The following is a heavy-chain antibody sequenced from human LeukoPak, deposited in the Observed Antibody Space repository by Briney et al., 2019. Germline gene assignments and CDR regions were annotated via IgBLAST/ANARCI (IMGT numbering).Heavy chain of an antibody. Sequence: PGGSLTLSCAASGLSFSGQWMNWVRQAPGQGLDGVANIKYSGSEEYYAASVKGRFTISRDNAKNSLSLQMNYVRAGDTAIYYCAYTNHLTYWGQGTLVTVSS. D-gene: IGHD3-16*01. CDR1: GLSFSGQW. CDR3: AYTNHLTY. V-gene: IGHV3-7*01. J-gene: IGHJ4*02. CDR2: IKYSGSEE.